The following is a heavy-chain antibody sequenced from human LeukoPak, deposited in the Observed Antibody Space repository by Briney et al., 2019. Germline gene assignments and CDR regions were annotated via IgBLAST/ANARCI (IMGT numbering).Heavy chain of an antibody. J-gene: IGHJ4*02. V-gene: IGHV4-39*07. CDR3: ARWDKDYYGSGTYDEGY. CDR2: IYYSGST. D-gene: IGHD3-10*01. CDR1: GGSIISSSYY. Sequence: PSETLSLTCTVSGGSIISSSYYWGWIRQPPGKGLEWIGSIYYSGSTYYNPSLKSRVTMSVDTSKNQFSLKLSSVTAADTAVYFCARWDKDYYGSGTYDEGYWGQGTLVTVSS.